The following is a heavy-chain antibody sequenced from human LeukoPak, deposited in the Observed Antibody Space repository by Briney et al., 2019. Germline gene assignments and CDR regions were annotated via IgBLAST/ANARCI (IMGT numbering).Heavy chain of an antibody. CDR2: IFYSGTT. Sequence: SETLSLTCTVSGGSISSYYWSWIRQPPGKGLEWIGFIFYSGTTNYNPSLKSRVTISVDTSKNQFSLKLSSVTAADTAVYYCARGPYLSAFDIWGQGTMVTVSS. V-gene: IGHV4-59*12. CDR3: ARGPYLSAFDI. CDR1: GGSISSYY. J-gene: IGHJ3*02.